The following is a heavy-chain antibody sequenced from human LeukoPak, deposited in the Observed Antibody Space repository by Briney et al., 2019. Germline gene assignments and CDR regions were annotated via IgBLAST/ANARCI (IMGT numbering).Heavy chain of an antibody. CDR1: GYTFTSYY. CDR2: INPSGGST. CDR3: ARGPTVTTSPYNWFDP. J-gene: IGHJ5*02. D-gene: IGHD4-17*01. Sequence: ASVKVSCKASGYTFTSYYMHWVRQAPGQGLEWMGIINPSGGSTSYAQKFQGRVTMTRDTSTSTVYMELSSPRSEDTAVYYCARGPTVTTSPYNWFDPWGQGTLVTVSS. V-gene: IGHV1-46*01.